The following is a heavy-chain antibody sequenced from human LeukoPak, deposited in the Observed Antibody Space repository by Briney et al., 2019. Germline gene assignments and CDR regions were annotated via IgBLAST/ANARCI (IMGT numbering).Heavy chain of an antibody. V-gene: IGHV1-2*02. D-gene: IGHD3-10*01. CDR2: INPNSGGT. CDR1: GYTFTGYY. Sequence: GASVKVSCKASGYTFTGYYMHWVRQAPGQGLEWMGWINPNSGGTNYAQKFQGRVTMTRDTSISTAYMELSRLRSDDTAVYYCAIYGSGSYYTFDYWGQGTLVTVSS. CDR3: AIYGSGSYYTFDY. J-gene: IGHJ4*02.